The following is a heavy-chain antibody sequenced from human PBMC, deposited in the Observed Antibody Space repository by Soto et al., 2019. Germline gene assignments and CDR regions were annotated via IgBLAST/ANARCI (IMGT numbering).Heavy chain of an antibody. CDR3: ARERVDVVRGEARAFDS. CDR1: GGSISSVDYY. J-gene: IGHJ4*02. D-gene: IGHD3-10*01. V-gene: IGHV4-30-4*01. Sequence: KTSETLSLTCTVSGGSISSVDYYWSWIRQPPGKGLEWIGYIFYRGSTYYNPSLKSRLTISLDTSKNQFFLKLSSVTAADTAVYYCARERVDVVRGEARAFDSWGQGTLVTVSS. CDR2: IFYRGST.